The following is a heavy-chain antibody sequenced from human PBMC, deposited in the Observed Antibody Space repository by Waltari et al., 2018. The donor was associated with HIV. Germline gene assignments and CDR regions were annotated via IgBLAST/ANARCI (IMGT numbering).Heavy chain of an antibody. CDR1: GGSFSGYY. CDR2: INHSGST. J-gene: IGHJ3*02. Sequence: QVQLQQWGAGLLKPSETLSLTCAVYGGSFSGYYWSWIRQPPGKGREWIGEINHSGSTNYNPSLKSRVTISVDTSKNQFSLKLSSVTAADTAVYYCARTGIAARPGGTAGRPNGAFDIWGQGTMVTVSS. D-gene: IGHD6-6*01. CDR3: ARTGIAARPGGTAGRPNGAFDI. V-gene: IGHV4-34*01.